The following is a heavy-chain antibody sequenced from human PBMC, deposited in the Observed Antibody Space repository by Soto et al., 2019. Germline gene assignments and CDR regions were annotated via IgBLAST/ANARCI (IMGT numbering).Heavy chain of an antibody. CDR3: ARDRRGTTAPRYNWIDP. Sequence: SETLSLTCAVSSGSISSPDYYWSWIRQPPGKGLEWIGYIYYSGATDYNPSLKSRVTMSIDTSENLFSLKLSSVTAADTAVYFCARDRRGTTAPRYNWIDPWGQGTLVTVSS. CDR1: SGSISSPDYY. D-gene: IGHD4-17*01. J-gene: IGHJ5*02. CDR2: IYYSGAT. V-gene: IGHV4-30-4*01.